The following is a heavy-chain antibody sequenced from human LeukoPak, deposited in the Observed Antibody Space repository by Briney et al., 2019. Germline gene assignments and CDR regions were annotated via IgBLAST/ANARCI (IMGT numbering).Heavy chain of an antibody. CDR2: INPNSGGT. CDR3: AREGECSTTSCYAVDY. CDR1: GYTFTGYY. Sequence: ASVKVSCKASGYTFTGYYMHWVRQAPGQGLEWMGWINPNSGGTNYAQNFQGRVTMTRDTSISTAYTEPSRLRSDDTAVYYCAREGECSTTSCYAVDYWGQGTLVTVSS. V-gene: IGHV1-2*02. D-gene: IGHD2-2*01. J-gene: IGHJ4*02.